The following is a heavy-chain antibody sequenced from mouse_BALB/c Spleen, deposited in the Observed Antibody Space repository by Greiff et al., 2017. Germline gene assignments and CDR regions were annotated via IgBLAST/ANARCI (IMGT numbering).Heavy chain of an antibody. Sequence: VQLKESGPSLVKPSQTLSLTCSVTGDSITSGYWNWIRKFPGNKLEYMGYISYSGSTYYNPSLKSRISITRDTSKNQYYLQLNSVTTEDTATYYCARYSPDSSGYDYYAMDYWGQGTSVTVSS. CDR3: ARYSPDSSGYDYYAMDY. CDR2: ISYSGST. D-gene: IGHD3-2*01. V-gene: IGHV3-8*02. CDR1: GDSITSGY. J-gene: IGHJ4*01.